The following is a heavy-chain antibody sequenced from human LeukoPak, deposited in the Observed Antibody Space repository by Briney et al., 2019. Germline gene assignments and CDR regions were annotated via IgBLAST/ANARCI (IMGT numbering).Heavy chain of an antibody. Sequence: SETLSLTCTVSGGSLSSGDYYWSWIRQPPGKGLEWIGYIYYSGSTYYNPSLKSRVTISVDTSKNQFSLKLSSVTAADTAVYYCARAKDYSNPIFDYWGQGTLVTVSS. V-gene: IGHV4-30-4*01. CDR3: ARAKDYSNPIFDY. CDR1: GGSLSSGDYY. J-gene: IGHJ4*02. CDR2: IYYSGST. D-gene: IGHD4-11*01.